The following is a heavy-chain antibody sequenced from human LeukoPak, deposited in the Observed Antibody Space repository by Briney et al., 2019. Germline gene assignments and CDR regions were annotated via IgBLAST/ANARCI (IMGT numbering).Heavy chain of an antibody. CDR1: GYSFTSYW. V-gene: IGHV5-51*01. D-gene: IGHD1-26*01. Sequence: GESLKISCKGSGYSFTSYWSGWVRQMPGKGLEGMGIIYPGDSDTRYSPSFQGQVTISADKSISTAYPQWSSLKASDTAMYYCARHPVVGATYYFDYWGQGTLVTVSS. CDR2: IYPGDSDT. CDR3: ARHPVVGATYYFDY. J-gene: IGHJ4*02.